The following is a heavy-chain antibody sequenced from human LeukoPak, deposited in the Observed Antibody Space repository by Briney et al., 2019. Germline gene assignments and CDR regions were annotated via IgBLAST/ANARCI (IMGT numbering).Heavy chain of an antibody. J-gene: IGHJ3*02. D-gene: IGHD4-17*01. CDR3: ATGDYGAFDI. CDR2: ISSSSSYI. V-gene: IGHV3-21*01. CDR1: GFIFSSYS. Sequence: GGSLRLSCVASGFIFSSYSMNWVRQAPGKGLEWVSSISSSSSYIYYADSVKGRFTISRDNAKNSLYLQMNSLRAEDTAVHYCATGDYGAFDIWGQGTMVTVSS.